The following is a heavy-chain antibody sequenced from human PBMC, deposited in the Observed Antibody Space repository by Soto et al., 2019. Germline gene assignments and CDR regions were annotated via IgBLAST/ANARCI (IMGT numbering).Heavy chain of an antibody. J-gene: IGHJ4*02. CDR3: APRVSYMGDFDY. Sequence: QVQLVESGGGVVQPGRSLRLSCAASGFTFSSYGMHWVRQAPGKGLEWVAVISYDGSNKYYADSVKGRFTISRDNSKNSLYLQMNSLIAEDTAVYYCAPRVSYMGDFDYWGQGTLVTVSS. CDR1: GFTFSSYG. D-gene: IGHD2-2*02. V-gene: IGHV3-30*03. CDR2: ISYDGSNK.